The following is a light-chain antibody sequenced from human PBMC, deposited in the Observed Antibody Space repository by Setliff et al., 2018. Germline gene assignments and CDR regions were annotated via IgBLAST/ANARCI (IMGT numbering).Light chain of an antibody. CDR1: SGDVGGYGY. J-gene: IGLJ1*01. CDR2: DVS. CDR3: GSYTSINTLLYI. Sequence: QSALAQPASVSGPPGQSITISCTGTSGDVGGYGYVSWYQQHPGKAPKLMIYDVSNRPSGVSNRFSGSKSGNTASLTISGLQAEDEADYYCGSYTSINTLLYIFGTGTKVTVL. V-gene: IGLV2-14*01.